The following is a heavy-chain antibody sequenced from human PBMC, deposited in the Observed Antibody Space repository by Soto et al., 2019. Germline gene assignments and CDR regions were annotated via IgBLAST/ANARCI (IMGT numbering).Heavy chain of an antibody. CDR1: GYTFTSYG. D-gene: IGHD3-22*01. CDR3: ASLGTDEGLYDSSGYILDY. V-gene: IGHV1-18*04. CDR2: ISAYNGNT. Sequence: SSVKVSCKASGYTFTSYGISWVRQAPGQGLEWMGWISAYNGNTNYAQKLQGRVTMTTDTSTSTAYMELRSLRSDDTAVYYCASLGTDEGLYDSSGYILDYWGQGTLDPVSS. J-gene: IGHJ4*02.